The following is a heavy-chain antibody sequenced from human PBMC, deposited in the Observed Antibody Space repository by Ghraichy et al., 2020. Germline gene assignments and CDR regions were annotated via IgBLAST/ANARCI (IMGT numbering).Heavy chain of an antibody. CDR3: ARHGSSSGGNWFDP. D-gene: IGHD6-6*01. CDR1: GFTFDDYG. CDR2: INWNGGST. Sequence: LSLTCAASGFTFDDYGMSWVRQAPGKGLEWVSGINWNGGSTGYADSVKGRFTISRDNAKNSLYLQMNSLRAEDTALYHCARHGSSSGGNWFDPWGQGTLVTVSS. V-gene: IGHV3-20*01. J-gene: IGHJ5*02.